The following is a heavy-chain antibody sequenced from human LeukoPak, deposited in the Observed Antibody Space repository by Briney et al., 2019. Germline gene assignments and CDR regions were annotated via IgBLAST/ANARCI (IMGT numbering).Heavy chain of an antibody. Sequence: GGSLRLSCAASGFTFSSYSMNWVRQAPGKGLEWVSSISSSSSYIYYADSVKGRFTISRDNAKNSLYLQMNSLRAEDTAVYYCARAISRDDAFDIWGQGTMVTVSS. J-gene: IGHJ3*02. CDR1: GFTFSSYS. V-gene: IGHV3-21*01. CDR3: ARAISRDDAFDI. D-gene: IGHD2/OR15-2a*01. CDR2: ISSSSSYI.